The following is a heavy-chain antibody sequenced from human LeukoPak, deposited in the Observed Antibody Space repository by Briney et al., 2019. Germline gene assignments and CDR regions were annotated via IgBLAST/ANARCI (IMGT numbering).Heavy chain of an antibody. Sequence: PGGSLRLSCKASGFTFSSYSMTWVRQAPGKGLEWVAFISSMSGRYIYYAESLKGRFTISRDNAKNSLFLQMNSLRPEDSAVYYCARETDSTLFDYWGQGTLVTVSS. V-gene: IGHV3-21*01. CDR1: GFTFSSYS. J-gene: IGHJ4*02. CDR3: ARETDSTLFDY. D-gene: IGHD2-2*01. CDR2: ISSMSGRYI.